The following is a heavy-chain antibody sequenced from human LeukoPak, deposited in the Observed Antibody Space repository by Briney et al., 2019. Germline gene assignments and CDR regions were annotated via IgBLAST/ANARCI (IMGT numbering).Heavy chain of an antibody. J-gene: IGHJ6*03. CDR2: ISAYNGNT. CDR3: ARDGDSGYDYLPGDYYYYYMDV. V-gene: IGHV1-18*01. Sequence: GASVTVSCKASGYTFTSYGISWVRQAPGQGLEWMGWISAYNGNTNYAQKLQGRVTMTTDTSTSTAYMELRSLRSDDTAVYYCARDGDSGYDYLPGDYYYYYMDVWGKGTTVTVSS. CDR1: GYTFTSYG. D-gene: IGHD5-12*01.